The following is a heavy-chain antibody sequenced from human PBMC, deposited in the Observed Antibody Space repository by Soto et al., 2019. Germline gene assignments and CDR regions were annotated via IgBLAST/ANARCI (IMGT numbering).Heavy chain of an antibody. J-gene: IGHJ3*02. CDR3: ARASIITMVRADYRFDI. D-gene: IGHD3-10*01. V-gene: IGHV4-59*08. Sequence: SETLSLTCTVSGGSISSYYWSWIRQPPGKGLEWIGYIYYSGSTNYNPSLKSRVTISVDTSKNQFSLKLSSVTAADTAVYYCARASIITMVRADYRFDIWGQGTMVTVSS. CDR2: IYYSGST. CDR1: GGSISSYY.